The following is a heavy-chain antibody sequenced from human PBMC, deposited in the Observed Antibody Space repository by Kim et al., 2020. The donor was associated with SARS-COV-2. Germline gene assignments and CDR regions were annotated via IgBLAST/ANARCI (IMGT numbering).Heavy chain of an antibody. J-gene: IGHJ4*02. CDR1: GGSISSYY. Sequence: SETLSLTCTVSGGSISSYYWSWIRQPPGKGLEWIGYIYYSGSTNYNPSLKSRVTISVDTSKNQFSLKLSSVTAADTAVYYCARKTGYSGYAVGAFDYWGQGTLVTVSS. D-gene: IGHD5-12*01. CDR3: ARKTGYSGYAVGAFDY. CDR2: IYYSGST. V-gene: IGHV4-59*13.